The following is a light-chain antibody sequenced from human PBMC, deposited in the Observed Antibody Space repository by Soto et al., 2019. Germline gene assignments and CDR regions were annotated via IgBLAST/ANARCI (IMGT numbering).Light chain of an antibody. CDR3: QQYTV. Sequence: EIVLTQSPGTLSLSPGERATLSCRASQSISNNYLAWYQQRPGQAPRLLIYGVSSRSTGIADRFSGSGSGTVFNLNISRLEPEDFAMYCCQQYTVFVQGTRVEI. J-gene: IGKJ1*01. V-gene: IGKV3-20*01. CDR2: GVS. CDR1: QSISNNY.